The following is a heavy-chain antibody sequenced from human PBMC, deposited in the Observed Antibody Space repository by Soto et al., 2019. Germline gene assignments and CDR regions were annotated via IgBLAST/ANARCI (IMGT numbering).Heavy chain of an antibody. CDR1: GYSFTSYW. Sequence: ESLKISCKGSGYSFTSYWIGWVRQMPGKGLEWMGIIYPGDSDTRYSPSFQGQVTISADKSISTAYLQWSSLKASDTAMYYCARHGYYDSSGYSNYYYYGMDVWGQGTTVTVSS. V-gene: IGHV5-51*01. D-gene: IGHD3-22*01. J-gene: IGHJ6*02. CDR3: ARHGYYDSSGYSNYYYYGMDV. CDR2: IYPGDSDT.